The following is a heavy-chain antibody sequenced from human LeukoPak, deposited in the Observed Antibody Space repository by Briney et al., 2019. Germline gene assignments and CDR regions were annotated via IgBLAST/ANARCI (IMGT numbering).Heavy chain of an antibody. CDR1: GFTFSSYA. CDR2: INRDGSAK. D-gene: IGHD6-19*01. CDR3: ARVDPSSSGWYDY. V-gene: IGHV3-7*05. Sequence: GGSLRLSCAASGFTFSSYAMSWVRQAPGKGLEWVANINRDGSAKYFVDSVKGRFTISRDNAKNSLYLQMNSLRAEDTAVYYCARVDPSSSGWYDYWGQGALVTVSS. J-gene: IGHJ4*02.